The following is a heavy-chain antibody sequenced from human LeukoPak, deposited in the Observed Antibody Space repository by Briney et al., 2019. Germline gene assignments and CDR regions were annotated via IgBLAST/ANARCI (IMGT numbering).Heavy chain of an antibody. CDR3: TRGPIQRWFYYGMDV. D-gene: IGHD5-18*01. CDR2: IRSKAYGGTT. V-gene: IGHV3-49*04. J-gene: IGHJ6*02. CDR1: GFTFGDHA. Sequence: PGRSLRLSCTASGFTFGDHAMSWVRQAPGKGLEGVGFIRSKAYGGTTGYAASVKGRFTISRDDSKSIAYLQMNILETEDTALYYCTRGPIQRWFYYGMDVWGQGTTVIVSS.